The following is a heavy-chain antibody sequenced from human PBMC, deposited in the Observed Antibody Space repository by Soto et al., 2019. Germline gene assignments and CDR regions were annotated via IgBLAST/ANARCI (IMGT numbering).Heavy chain of an antibody. CDR3: ARGTILGYCSSTSCSNNWFDP. J-gene: IGHJ5*02. D-gene: IGHD2-2*01. CDR1: GGSFSGYY. Sequence: SETLSLTCAVYGGSFSGYYWSWIRQPPGKGLEWIGEINHSGSTNYNPSLKSRVTISVDTSKNQFSLKLSSVTAADTAVYYCARGTILGYCSSTSCSNNWFDPWGQGTLVTVSS. CDR2: INHSGST. V-gene: IGHV4-34*01.